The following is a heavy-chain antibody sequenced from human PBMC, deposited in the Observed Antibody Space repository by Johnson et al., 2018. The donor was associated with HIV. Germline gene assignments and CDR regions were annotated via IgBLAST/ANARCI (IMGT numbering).Heavy chain of an antibody. V-gene: IGHV3-74*02. J-gene: IGHJ3*02. Sequence: VQLLESGGGLVQPGGSLRLSCAASGFTFSSYWMHWVRQVPGKGLMWVSRIKTDGSSTWYADSVKGRFTISRDNAKNTLYLQMNSLRAEDTAVYYCARGLVIVGALPDAFDIWGQGTMVTVSS. CDR2: IKTDGSST. CDR1: GFTFSSYW. CDR3: ARGLVIVGALPDAFDI. D-gene: IGHD1-26*01.